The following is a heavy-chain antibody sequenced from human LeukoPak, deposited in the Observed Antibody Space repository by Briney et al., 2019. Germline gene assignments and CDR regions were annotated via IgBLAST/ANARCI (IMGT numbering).Heavy chain of an antibody. CDR3: AKETVVVVAATPDAFDI. CDR1: GFTFSDYY. D-gene: IGHD2-15*01. V-gene: IGHV3-11*05. Sequence: PGGSLRLSCAASGFTFSDYYMSWIRQAPGKGLEWVSYISGSSSYTNYADSVKGRFTISRDNSKNTLYLQMNSLRAEDTAVYYCAKETVVVVAATPDAFDIWGQGTMVTVSS. J-gene: IGHJ3*02. CDR2: ISGSSSYT.